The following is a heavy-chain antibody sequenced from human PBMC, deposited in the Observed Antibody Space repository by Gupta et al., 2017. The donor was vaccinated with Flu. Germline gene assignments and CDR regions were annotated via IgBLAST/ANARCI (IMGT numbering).Heavy chain of an antibody. CDR2: IYYSGST. D-gene: IGHD6-6*01. CDR1: GGPISSYY. J-gene: IGHJ4*02. V-gene: IGHV4-59*01. CDR3: ARGGSSSWDPDY. Sequence: QVQLQESGAGLVKPSETLSLTCTVSGGPISSYYWSWIRQPPGKGLEWIGYIYYSGSTNYNPPLKRRVTISVDTSKNQFSLKLSSVTAADTAVYYCARGGSSSWDPDYWGQGTLVTVSS.